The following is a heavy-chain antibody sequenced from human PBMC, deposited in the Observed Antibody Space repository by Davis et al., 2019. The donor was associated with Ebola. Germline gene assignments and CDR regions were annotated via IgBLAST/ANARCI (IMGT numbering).Heavy chain of an antibody. Sequence: PGGSLRLSCAASGFTFSDYYMSWIRQAPGKGLEWVSYISSSGSTIYYADSVKGRFTISRDNAKNSLYLQMNSLKTEDTAVYYCTMTTVMVDYWGQGTLVTVSS. D-gene: IGHD4-17*01. V-gene: IGHV3-11*01. CDR1: GFTFSDYY. CDR2: ISSSGSTI. CDR3: TMTTVMVDY. J-gene: IGHJ4*02.